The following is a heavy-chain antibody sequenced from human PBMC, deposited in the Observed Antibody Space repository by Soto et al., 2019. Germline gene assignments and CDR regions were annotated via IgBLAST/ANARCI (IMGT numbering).Heavy chain of an antibody. J-gene: IGHJ6*02. CDR2: ISAYNGNT. CDR1: GYTFTSYG. D-gene: IGHD2-15*01. V-gene: IGHV1-18*01. CDR3: ASAPIIYGSCCLLPCGPPRDYYYYGMDV. Sequence: GASVKVSCKASGYTFTSYGISWVRQAPGQGLERMGWISAYNGNTNYAQKLQGRVTMTTDTSTSTAYMELRSLRSDDTAVYYCASAPIIYGSCCLLPCGPPRDYYYYGMDVWGQGTTVTVSS.